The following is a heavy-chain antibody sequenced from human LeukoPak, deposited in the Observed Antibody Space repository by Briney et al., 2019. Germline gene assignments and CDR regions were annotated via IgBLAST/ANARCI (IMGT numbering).Heavy chain of an antibody. CDR2: IIPIFGTA. J-gene: IGHJ3*02. Sequence: VASVKVSCKASGGTFSSYAISWVRQAPGQGLEWMGGIIPIFGTANYALKFQGRVTITADESTSTAYMELSSLRSEDTAVYYCARDRSRHDAFGIWGQGTMVTVSS. CDR3: ARDRSRHDAFGI. CDR1: GGTFSSYA. V-gene: IGHV1-69*13.